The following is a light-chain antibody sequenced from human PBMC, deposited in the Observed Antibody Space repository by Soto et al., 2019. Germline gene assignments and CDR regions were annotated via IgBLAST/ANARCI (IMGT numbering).Light chain of an antibody. CDR3: SSYTSDFTII. CDR1: ISDVGGYQY. CDR2: DVS. J-gene: IGLJ2*01. Sequence: QSALTQPASVSGSPGQSITISCTGTISDVGGYQYVSWFQQHPGKAPKLMIYDVSDRPSGVSSRFSGSKSSNTASLTISGLQSEDEADYYCSSYTSDFTIIFGGGTKLTVL. V-gene: IGLV2-14*03.